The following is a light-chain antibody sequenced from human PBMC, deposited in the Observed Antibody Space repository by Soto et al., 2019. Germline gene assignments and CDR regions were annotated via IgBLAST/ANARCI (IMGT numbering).Light chain of an antibody. CDR2: GAS. CDR3: QQYNDWLWT. CDR1: QSVTYN. J-gene: IGKJ1*01. Sequence: ETLLTRSPATLSASPGERVTLSCRATQSVTYNLAWYQQKPGQAPRLLIYGASTRATGIPARFSGRGSGTEFTLTITSLQSEDFAVYYCQQYNDWLWTFGQGTKVDI. V-gene: IGKV3-15*01.